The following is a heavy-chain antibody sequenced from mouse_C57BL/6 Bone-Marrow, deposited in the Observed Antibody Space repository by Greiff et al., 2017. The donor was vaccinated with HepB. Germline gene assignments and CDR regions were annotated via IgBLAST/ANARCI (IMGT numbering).Heavy chain of an antibody. CDR1: GYTFTSYW. CDR2: IDPSDSET. CDR3: ASSDYDVDYARNY. D-gene: IGHD2-4*01. Sequence: QVQLQQPGAELVRPGSSVKLSCKASGYTFTSYWMHWVKQRPIQGLEWIGNIDPSDSETHYNQKFKDKATLTVDKSSSTAYMQLSSLTSEDSAVYYCASSDYDVDYARNYWGQGTSVTVSS. V-gene: IGHV1-52*01. J-gene: IGHJ4*01.